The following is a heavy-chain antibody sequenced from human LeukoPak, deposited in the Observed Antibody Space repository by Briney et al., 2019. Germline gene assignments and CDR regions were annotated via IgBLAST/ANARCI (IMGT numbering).Heavy chain of an antibody. Sequence: GGSLRLSCAASGFTFSSYAMHWVRQAPGKGLEWVAVISYDGSNKYYAGSVKGRFTISRDNSKNTLYLQMNSLRAEDTAVYYCARGKVSSSSLIVYYYYYGMDVWGQGTTVTVSS. V-gene: IGHV3-30-3*01. J-gene: IGHJ6*02. CDR2: ISYDGSNK. D-gene: IGHD6-13*01. CDR1: GFTFSSYA. CDR3: ARGKVSSSSLIVYYYYYGMDV.